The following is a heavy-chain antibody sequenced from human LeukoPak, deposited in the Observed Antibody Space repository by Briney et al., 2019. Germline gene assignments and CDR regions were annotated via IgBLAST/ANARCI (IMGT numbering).Heavy chain of an antibody. J-gene: IGHJ4*02. CDR1: GYTFTSYG. Sequence: ALVKVSCKASGYTFTSYGISWVRQAPGQGLEWMGWISAYNGNTNYAQKLQGRVTMTTDTSTTTAYMELRSLRSDDTAVYYCARDYDIVVVPAATNFDYWGQGTLVTVSS. V-gene: IGHV1-18*01. CDR3: ARDYDIVVVPAATNFDY. CDR2: ISAYNGNT. D-gene: IGHD2-2*01.